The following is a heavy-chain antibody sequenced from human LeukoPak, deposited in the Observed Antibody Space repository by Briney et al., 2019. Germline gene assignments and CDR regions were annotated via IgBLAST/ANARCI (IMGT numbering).Heavy chain of an antibody. J-gene: IGHJ4*02. CDR2: INHSGST. CDR1: GGSFSGYY. V-gene: IGHV4-34*01. CDR3: AREPMITFGGVIVSPHYYFDY. D-gene: IGHD3-16*02. Sequence: SETLPLTCAVYGGSFSGYYWSWIRQPPGKGLEWIGEINHSGSTNYNPSLKSRVTISVDTSKNQFSLKLSSVTAADTAVYYCAREPMITFGGVIVSPHYYFDYWGQGTLVTVSS.